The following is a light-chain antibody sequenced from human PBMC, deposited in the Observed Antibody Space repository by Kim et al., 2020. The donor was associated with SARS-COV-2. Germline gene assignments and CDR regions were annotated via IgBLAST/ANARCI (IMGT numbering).Light chain of an antibody. CDR3: TSYTSSSTLV. CDR2: DVY. Sequence: GQSITIACTGTSSDVGGYDYVSWYQQHPGKAPKLMIFDVYDRPSGVSHRVPGSKSGNTASLTISGLQAEDEADYYCTSYTSSSTLVFGTGTKVTVL. V-gene: IGLV2-14*03. CDR1: SSDVGGYDY. J-gene: IGLJ1*01.